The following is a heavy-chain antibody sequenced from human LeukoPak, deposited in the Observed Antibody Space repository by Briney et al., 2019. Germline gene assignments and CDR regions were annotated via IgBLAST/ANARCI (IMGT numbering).Heavy chain of an antibody. J-gene: IGHJ6*03. CDR3: ARGRTPKEWLLLRTYYYYYMDV. CDR1: GGSISSSSYY. V-gene: IGHV4-39*01. D-gene: IGHD3-22*01. CDR2: IYYSGST. Sequence: SETLSLTCTVSGGSISSSSYYWGWIRQPPGKGLEWIGSIYYSGSTYYNPSLKSRVTISVDTSKNQFSLKLSSVTAADTAVYYCARGRTPKEWLLLRTYYYYYMDVWGKGTTVTVSS.